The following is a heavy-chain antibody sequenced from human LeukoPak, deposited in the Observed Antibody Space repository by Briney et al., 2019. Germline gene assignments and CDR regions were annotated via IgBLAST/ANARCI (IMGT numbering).Heavy chain of an antibody. CDR3: AREGGYTQMPTL. J-gene: IGHJ4*02. Sequence: GGSLRLSCAASGFTFSSYSMNWVRQAPGKGLEWVSSISSSSSYIYYADSLRGRFTISRDNAKNSLYLQMNSLRAEDTAVYYCAREGGYTQMPTLWGQGTLAIVSS. CDR1: GFTFSSYS. D-gene: IGHD3-16*02. CDR2: ISSSSSYI. V-gene: IGHV3-21*01.